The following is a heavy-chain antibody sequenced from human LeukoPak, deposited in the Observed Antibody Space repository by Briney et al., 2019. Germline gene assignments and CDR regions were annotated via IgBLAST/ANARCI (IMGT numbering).Heavy chain of an antibody. J-gene: IGHJ6*03. CDR3: ARLTSSYYYYYMDV. V-gene: IGHV4-4*07. Sequence: PSETLSLTCTVSGGSISSYYWSWIRRPAGKGLEWIGRIYTSGSTNYNPSLKSRVTMSVDTSKNQFSLNLSSVTAADTAVYYCARLTSSYYYYYMDVWGKGTTVTVSS. CDR1: GGSISSYY. CDR2: IYTSGST. D-gene: IGHD4/OR15-4a*01.